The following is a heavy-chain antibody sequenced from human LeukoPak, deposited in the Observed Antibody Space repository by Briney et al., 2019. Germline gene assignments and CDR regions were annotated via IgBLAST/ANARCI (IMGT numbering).Heavy chain of an antibody. D-gene: IGHD6-19*01. V-gene: IGHV3-74*01. CDR3: ATKQWLAPPPDS. Sequence: PGGSLRPSCAASGFTFSKYWMLWVRQAPGKGQESVSRINTDGTVTTYADSVKGRFTVSRDNADNTMFLQMNSVRDEDTAVYYCATKQWLAPPPDSWGQGTPVTVSS. CDR1: GFTFSKYW. J-gene: IGHJ4*02. CDR2: INTDGTVT.